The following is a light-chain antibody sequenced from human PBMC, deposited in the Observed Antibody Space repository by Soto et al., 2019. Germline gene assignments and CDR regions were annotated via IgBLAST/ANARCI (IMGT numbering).Light chain of an antibody. CDR2: GAS. Sequence: EIVLTQPPGTLSLSPGERATLSCRASQSVSSSYLAWYKQKPGQAPRLLIYGASSRATGIPDRFSGSGSGTDFTLTISRLEPEDFAVYYCQQYGSSHTFGQGTRLEIK. J-gene: IGKJ5*01. V-gene: IGKV3-20*01. CDR3: QQYGSSHT. CDR1: QSVSSSY.